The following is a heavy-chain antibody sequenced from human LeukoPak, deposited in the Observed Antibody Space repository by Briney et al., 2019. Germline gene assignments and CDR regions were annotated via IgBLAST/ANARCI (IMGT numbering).Heavy chain of an antibody. D-gene: IGHD1-26*01. V-gene: IGHV3-7*01. Sequence: GGSLRLSCAASGFTFSSYWMSWVRQAPGEGLEWVANIKQDGTEKYYMDSVKGRFSISRDNAKNSLYLQMNALRAEDTAVYYCAREWDSGSYYLGYFDYWGQGTLVTVSS. CDR1: GFTFSSYW. CDR2: IKQDGTEK. CDR3: AREWDSGSYYLGYFDY. J-gene: IGHJ4*02.